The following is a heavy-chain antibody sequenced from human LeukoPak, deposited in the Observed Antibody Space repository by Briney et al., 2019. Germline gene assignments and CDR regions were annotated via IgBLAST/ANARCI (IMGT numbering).Heavy chain of an antibody. V-gene: IGHV3-30*02. D-gene: IGHD5-18*01. J-gene: IGHJ3*02. Sequence: QSGGSLRLSCAASGFTFSSYGMHWVRQAPGKGLEWVAFIRYDGSNKYYADSVKGRFTISRDNSKNTLYLQMNSLRAEDTAVYYCAKDGYSYGSGAFDIWGQGTMVTVSS. CDR3: AKDGYSYGSGAFDI. CDR1: GFTFSSYG. CDR2: IRYDGSNK.